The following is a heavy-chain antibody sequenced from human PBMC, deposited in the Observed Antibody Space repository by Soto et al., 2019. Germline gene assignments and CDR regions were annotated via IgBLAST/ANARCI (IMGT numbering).Heavy chain of an antibody. V-gene: IGHV3-30-3*01. CDR2: ISYDGSNK. CDR3: ARDALGRDGYNFGH. J-gene: IGHJ4*02. Sequence: AGSLRLSCAASGFTFSSYAMHWVRQAPGKGLEWVAVISYDGSNKYYADSVKGRFTISRDNSKNTLYLQMNSLRAEDTAVYYCARDALGRDGYNFGHCGQGTLVTVSS. D-gene: IGHD5-12*01. CDR1: GFTFSSYA.